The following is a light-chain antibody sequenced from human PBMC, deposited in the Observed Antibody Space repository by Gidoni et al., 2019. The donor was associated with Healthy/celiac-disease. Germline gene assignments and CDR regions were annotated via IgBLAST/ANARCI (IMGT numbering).Light chain of an antibody. Sequence: EIVLTQSPGTLSLSPGERPTLSCRASQSVSSSYLAWYQQKPGQAPRLLIYGASSMDTGIPDRFSGSGSGTDFTLTISRLEPEDFAVYYCQQYGSSSWTFGQGTKVEIK. CDR1: QSVSSSY. CDR2: GAS. V-gene: IGKV3-20*01. J-gene: IGKJ1*01. CDR3: QQYGSSSWT.